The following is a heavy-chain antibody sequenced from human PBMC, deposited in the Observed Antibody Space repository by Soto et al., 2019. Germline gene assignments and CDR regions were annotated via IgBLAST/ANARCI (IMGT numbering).Heavy chain of an antibody. J-gene: IGHJ6*02. CDR2: ISYSGST. V-gene: IGHV4-39*01. CDR1: GGSISSSGYY. CDR3: TRRYNYGSGKYSMHF. D-gene: IGHD3-10*01. Sequence: LSLTCTVSGGSISSSGYYWGWIRQPPGKGLEWIGTISYSGSTYYNPSLRNRITISVDTSNNQFSLKLSSVTAVDTAVYFCTRRYNYGSGKYSMHFCGQATTVTLSS.